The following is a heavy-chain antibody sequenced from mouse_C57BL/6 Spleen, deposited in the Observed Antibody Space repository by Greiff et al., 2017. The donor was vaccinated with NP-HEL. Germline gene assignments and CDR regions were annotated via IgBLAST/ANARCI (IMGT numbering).Heavy chain of an antibody. D-gene: IGHD3-3*01. CDR2: ISNLAYSI. CDR1: GFTFSDYG. CDR3: ARRRGPHWYFDV. J-gene: IGHJ1*03. Sequence: EVKLMESGGGLVQPGGSLKLSCAASGFTFSDYGMAWVRQAPRKGPEWVAFISNLAYSIYYADTVTGRFTISRENAKNTLYLEMSSLRSEDTAMYYCARRRGPHWYFDVWGTGTTVTVSS. V-gene: IGHV5-15*01.